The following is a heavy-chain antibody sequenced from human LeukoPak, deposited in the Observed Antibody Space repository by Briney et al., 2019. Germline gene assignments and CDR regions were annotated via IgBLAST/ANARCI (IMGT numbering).Heavy chain of an antibody. CDR3: ARVDTAMVKKYYFDY. D-gene: IGHD5-18*01. V-gene: IGHV1-18*03. CDR1: GYTFTSYG. J-gene: IGHJ4*02. Sequence: ASVKVSCKASGYTFTSYGISRVRQAPGQGLEWMGWISAYNGNTNYAQKLQGRVTMTTDTSTSTAYMELRSLRSDDMAVYYCARVDTAMVKKYYFDYWGQGILVTVSS. CDR2: ISAYNGNT.